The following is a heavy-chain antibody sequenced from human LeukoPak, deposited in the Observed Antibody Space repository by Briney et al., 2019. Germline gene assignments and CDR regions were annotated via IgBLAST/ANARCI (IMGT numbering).Heavy chain of an antibody. CDR2: ISDSGGST. Sequence: GGSLRLSCAASGFTFSSYAMSWVRQAPGKGLEWFSAISDSGGSTYYADSAKGRFTISRDNSKNTLYLQMNSLRAEDTAVYYCAKDSYPFIPAAENWFDPWGQGTLVTVSS. V-gene: IGHV3-23*01. CDR1: GFTFSSYA. CDR3: AKDSYPFIPAAENWFDP. J-gene: IGHJ5*02. D-gene: IGHD2-2*01.